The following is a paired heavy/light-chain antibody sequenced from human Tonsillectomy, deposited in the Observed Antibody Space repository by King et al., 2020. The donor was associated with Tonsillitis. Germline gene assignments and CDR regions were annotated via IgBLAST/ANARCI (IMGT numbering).Heavy chain of an antibody. Sequence: EVQLVQSGVEVKKPGESLKISCKGSGYSFSSYWIGWVRQMPGKGLEWMGIIYPGDSDTRYSPSFQGQVSISADKSITTAYLQWSSLKASDTAMYYCARHTPTTVTRLQVAVLAAFDIWGQGTMVTVSS. CDR3: ARHTPTTVTRLQVAVLAAFDI. CDR1: GYSFSSYW. J-gene: IGHJ3*02. D-gene: IGHD4-17*01. V-gene: IGHV5-51*01. CDR2: IYPGDSDT.
Light chain of an antibody. Sequence: SSELTQPPSVSVSPGQTARITCSGDALAKQYAYWYQQKPGQAPVLVIYKDTERPSGIPERFSGSTSGTTVTLTISGVQAEDEADYYCQSTDSSGNVVFGGGTKLTVL. CDR3: QSTDSSGNVV. V-gene: IGLV3-25*03. J-gene: IGLJ2*01. CDR2: KDT. CDR1: ALAKQY.